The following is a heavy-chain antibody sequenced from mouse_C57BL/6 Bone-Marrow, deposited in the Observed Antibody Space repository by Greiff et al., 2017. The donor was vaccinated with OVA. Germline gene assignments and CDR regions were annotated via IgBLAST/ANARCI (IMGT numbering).Heavy chain of an antibody. Sequence: EVKLMESEGGLVQPGSSLKLSCTASGFTFSDYYMAWVRQVPEKGLEWVANINYDGSSTYYLDSLKSRFIISRDNAKNILYLQMSSLKSEDTATYYCARANYSSSYGYFDVWGTGTTVTVSS. J-gene: IGHJ1*03. CDR2: INYDGSST. CDR1: GFTFSDYY. V-gene: IGHV5-16*01. D-gene: IGHD1-1*01. CDR3: ARANYSSSYGYFDV.